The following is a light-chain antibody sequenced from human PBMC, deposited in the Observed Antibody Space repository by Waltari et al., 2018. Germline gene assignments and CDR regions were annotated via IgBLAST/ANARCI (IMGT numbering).Light chain of an antibody. J-gene: IGKJ2*01. CDR1: QSIGRW. CDR2: VAS. CDR3: QQYDGYSS. Sequence: DIQMTQSPSTLSASVGDRVPITCRASQSIGRWLAWYQQKPGKAPKLLIYVASSLVSGVPSTFSCSGFGTEFSLTISSLQPDDFATYYCQQYDGYSSFGQGTKLEIK. V-gene: IGKV1-5*01.